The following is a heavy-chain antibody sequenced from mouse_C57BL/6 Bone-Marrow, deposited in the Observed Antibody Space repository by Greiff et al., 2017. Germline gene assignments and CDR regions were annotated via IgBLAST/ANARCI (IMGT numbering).Heavy chain of an antibody. V-gene: IGHV1-53*01. CDR2: INPSNGGT. D-gene: IGHD4-1*01. Sequence: VQLQKSGTELVQPGASVKLSCKAYGYTFTSYWMHWVTKRPGTGLEWVGTINPSNGGTNYNETFKSQCKLTVDKSSSTAYMQLSSLTSEDSAVYYCARLLTGTYWYFDVWGTGTTVTVSS. J-gene: IGHJ1*03. CDR1: GYTFTSYW. CDR3: ARLLTGTYWYFDV.